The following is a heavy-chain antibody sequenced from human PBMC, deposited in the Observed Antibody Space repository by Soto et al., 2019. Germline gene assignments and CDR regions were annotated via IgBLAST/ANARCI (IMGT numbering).Heavy chain of an antibody. CDR3: ARETTSFDY. CDR2: INGVGSST. D-gene: IGHD4-17*01. V-gene: IGHV3-74*01. J-gene: IGHJ4*02. Sequence: GGSLRLSCAASGFTFSGFGMHLVRQAPGKGLVWVSRINGVGSSTTYADSVKGRFTISRDNAKNTLYLQMNSLTAEDTAVYYCARETTSFDYWGQGTLVTVSS. CDR1: GFTFSGFG.